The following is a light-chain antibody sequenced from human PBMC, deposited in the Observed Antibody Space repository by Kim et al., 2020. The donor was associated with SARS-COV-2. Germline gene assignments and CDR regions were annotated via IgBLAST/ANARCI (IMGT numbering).Light chain of an antibody. V-gene: IGKV3-15*01. CDR1: ESVGSN. J-gene: IGKJ2*01. Sequence: EIVMTQSPATLSVSPGERVTLSCRASESVGSNLAWYQQKSGQAPRLLIYGASTRATGVAARFSGGGSGTEFSLTISSLQSEDFAVYHCQQYYNWPPYTFGQGTKLEIK. CDR3: QQYYNWPPYT. CDR2: GAS.